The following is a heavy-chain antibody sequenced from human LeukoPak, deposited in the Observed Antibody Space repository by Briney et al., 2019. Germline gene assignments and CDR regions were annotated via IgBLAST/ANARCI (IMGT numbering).Heavy chain of an antibody. CDR1: GYTFTGYY. CDR3: ARGITMVRGVIITTFDY. Sequence: ASVKVSCKASGYTFTGYYMHWVRQAPGQGLEWMGWINPNSGGTNYAQKFQGRVTMTRDTSISTAYMGLSRLRSDDTAVYYCARGITMVRGVIITTFDYWGQGTLVTVSS. J-gene: IGHJ4*02. V-gene: IGHV1-2*02. D-gene: IGHD3-10*01. CDR2: INPNSGGT.